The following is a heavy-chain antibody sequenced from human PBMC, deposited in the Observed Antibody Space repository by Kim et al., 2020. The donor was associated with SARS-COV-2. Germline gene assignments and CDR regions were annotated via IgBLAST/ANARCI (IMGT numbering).Heavy chain of an antibody. CDR2: IGGSSNYI. CDR3: AGDSVSNWNYWFDP. J-gene: IGHJ5*02. D-gene: IGHD1-1*01. CDR1: GFPFSSYA. Sequence: GGSLRLSCAASGFPFSSYAMNWVRQAPGKGLEWVSSIGGSSNYIYYADSVKGRFTISRDNAKNSLHLQMNSLRAEDTAVYYCAGDSVSNWNYWFDPWGQGTLVTVSS. V-gene: IGHV3-21*01.